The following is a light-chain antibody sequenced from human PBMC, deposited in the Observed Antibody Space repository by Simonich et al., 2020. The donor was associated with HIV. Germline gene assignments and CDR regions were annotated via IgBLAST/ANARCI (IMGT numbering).Light chain of an antibody. V-gene: IGKV1-39*01. CDR3: QQSYSTPYT. CDR1: QSISSY. J-gene: IGKJ2*01. CDR2: ASS. Sequence: DIQMTQSPSSLSASVGDRVNITCRASQSISSYFNWYQQKPGKAPKFLIYASSSLQSGVPSRFSGSGSGTDFTLTISSLQPEDFATYYCQQSYSTPYTFGQGTKLEIK.